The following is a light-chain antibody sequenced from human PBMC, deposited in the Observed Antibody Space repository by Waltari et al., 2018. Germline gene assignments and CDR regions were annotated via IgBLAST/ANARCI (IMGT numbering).Light chain of an antibody. V-gene: IGLV1-47*01. CDR1: GSTIGSNY. CDR2: RND. CDR3: AAWEDSLIGPYV. J-gene: IGLJ1*01. Sequence: QSVLTQPPSASGTPGQRVTISCSGTGSTIGSNYVYWYQQIPGTAPKLLIYRNDERPSGVPELFSGSKSGTSASLVISGLRSEDEADYYCAAWEDSLIGPYVFGTGTKVTVL.